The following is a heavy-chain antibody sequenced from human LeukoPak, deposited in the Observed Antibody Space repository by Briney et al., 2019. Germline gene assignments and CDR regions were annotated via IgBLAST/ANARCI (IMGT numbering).Heavy chain of an antibody. D-gene: IGHD6-19*01. J-gene: IGHJ6*02. CDR2: IYHSGST. CDR3: ARVIAVAGHYYYGMDV. CDR1: GGSISSSNW. V-gene: IGHV4-4*02. Sequence: SETLSLTCAVSGGSISSSNWWSWVRQPPGKGLEWIGEIYHSGSTNYNPSLKSRVTISVDKSKNQFSLKLSSVTAADTAVYYCARVIAVAGHYYYGMDVWGQGTTVTVSS.